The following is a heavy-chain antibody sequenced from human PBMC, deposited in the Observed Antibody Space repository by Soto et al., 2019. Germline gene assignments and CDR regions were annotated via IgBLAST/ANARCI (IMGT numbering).Heavy chain of an antibody. V-gene: IGHV3-23*01. J-gene: IGHJ5*02. CDR2: ISGSGGST. CDR3: AKDPHGDYLLNWFDP. Sequence: EVQLLESGGGLVQPGGSLRLSCAASGFTFSSYATTWVRQAPGKGLEWVSVISGSGGSTYYADSVKGRFTISRDNSKNTLYLQMNSLRAEDTAVYYCAKDPHGDYLLNWFDPWGQGTLVTVSS. CDR1: GFTFSSYA. D-gene: IGHD4-17*01.